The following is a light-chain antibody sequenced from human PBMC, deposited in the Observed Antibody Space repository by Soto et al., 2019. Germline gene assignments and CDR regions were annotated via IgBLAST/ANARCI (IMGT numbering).Light chain of an antibody. V-gene: IGLV2-14*01. CDR3: SSYTSSSTLGV. CDR1: SSDVGGYND. Sequence: QSALTQPASVSGSPGQSITISCTGTSSDVGGYNDVSWYQQHPGKAPKLMIYEVSNRPSGVSNRFSGSKSGNTASLTISGLQAEDEADYYCSSYTSSSTLGVFGEGTKVTVL. CDR2: EVS. J-gene: IGLJ3*02.